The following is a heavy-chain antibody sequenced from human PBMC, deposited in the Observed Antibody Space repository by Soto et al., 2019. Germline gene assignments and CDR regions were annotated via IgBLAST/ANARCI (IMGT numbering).Heavy chain of an antibody. CDR1: GFTFSSYG. J-gene: IGHJ4*02. V-gene: IGHV3-33*01. D-gene: IGHD1-26*01. Sequence: QAQLVESGGGVVQPGRSLRLSCAASGFTFSSYGMHWVRQAPGKGLEWVAVIWYDGSNKYYADSVKGRFTISRDNSKNTLYLQMNSLRAEDTAVYYCAREIRVVGAIYFDYWGQGTLVTVSS. CDR2: IWYDGSNK. CDR3: AREIRVVGAIYFDY.